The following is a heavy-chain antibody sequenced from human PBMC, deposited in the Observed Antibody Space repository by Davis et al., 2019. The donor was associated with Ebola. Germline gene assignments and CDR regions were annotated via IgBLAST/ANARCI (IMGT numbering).Heavy chain of an antibody. CDR2: ISGSGGST. CDR3: AKVYGDLVYYYYGMDV. D-gene: IGHD4-17*01. CDR1: GFTFSSYA. Sequence: GESLKISCAASGFTFSSYAMSWVRQAPGKGLEWVSAISGSGGSTYYADSVKGRFTISRDNSKNTLYLQMNSLRAEDTAVYYCAKVYGDLVYYYYGMDVWGQGTTVTVSS. J-gene: IGHJ6*02. V-gene: IGHV3-23*01.